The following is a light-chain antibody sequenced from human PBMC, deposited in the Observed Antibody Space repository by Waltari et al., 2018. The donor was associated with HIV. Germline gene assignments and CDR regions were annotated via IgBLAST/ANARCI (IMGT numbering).Light chain of an antibody. V-gene: IGLV1-40*01. Sequence: QSVLTQPPSVSGAPGQRVTISCTGGSPNIGAGYDVPWYQRLPGTAPKLLIFATINRPSGVPDRFSGSSSGTSASLAITGLQAEDEADYYCQSYDSSLTMVFGGGTKVTVL. CDR1: SPNIGAGYD. J-gene: IGLJ2*01. CDR2: ATI. CDR3: QSYDSSLTMV.